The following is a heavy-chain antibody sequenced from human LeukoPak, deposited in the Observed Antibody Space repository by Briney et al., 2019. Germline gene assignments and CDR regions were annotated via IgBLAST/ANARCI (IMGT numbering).Heavy chain of an antibody. CDR1: GYTFTAYY. CDR3: ARRPINCIITNCYVDY. V-gene: IGHV1-2*02. Sequence: ASVKVSCKASGYTFTAYYMHWVRQAPGQGLEWMGWMNPNSGDTSYAREFQDRVTMTRDTSLSTAYMELSRLRSDDTAVYFCARRPINCIITNCYVDYWGQGTLVTVSS. CDR2: MNPNSGDT. D-gene: IGHD2-2*01. J-gene: IGHJ4*02.